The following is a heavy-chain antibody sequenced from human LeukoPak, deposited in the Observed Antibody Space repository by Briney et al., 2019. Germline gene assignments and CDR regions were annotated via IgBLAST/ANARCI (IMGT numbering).Heavy chain of an antibody. V-gene: IGHV3-30*18. CDR3: AKKRDAFDI. CDR2: TSYDGSNE. Sequence: PGGSLRLSCAASGFTFSSYGMHWVRQAPGKGLEWVAVTSYDGSNEYYADSVKGRFTISRVNSKNTLYLQMNSLRAEDTAVYYCAKKRDAFDIWGQGTVVAVSS. J-gene: IGHJ3*02. CDR1: GFTFSSYG. D-gene: IGHD5-24*01.